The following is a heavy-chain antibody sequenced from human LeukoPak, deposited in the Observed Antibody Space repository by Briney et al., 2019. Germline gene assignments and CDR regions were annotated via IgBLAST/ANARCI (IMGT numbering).Heavy chain of an antibody. D-gene: IGHD3-10*01. CDR2: TRNKANSYTT. Sequence: GGSLRLSCAASGFTFSDHYMDWVRQAPGKGLEWVGRTRNKANSYTTEYAASVKGRFTISRDDSKNSLYLQMNSLKTEDTAVYYCAREGKRITMVRGVTPRGYYYMDVWGKGTTVTVSS. J-gene: IGHJ6*03. CDR1: GFTFSDHY. V-gene: IGHV3-72*01. CDR3: AREGKRITMVRGVTPRGYYYMDV.